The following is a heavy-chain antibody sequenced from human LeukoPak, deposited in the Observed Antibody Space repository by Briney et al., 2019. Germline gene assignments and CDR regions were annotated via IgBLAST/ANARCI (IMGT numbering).Heavy chain of an antibody. Sequence: SETLSLTCTVSGGSISSSSYYWGWIRQHPGKGLEWIGYIYYSGSTYHNPSLKSRVTISVDTSKNQFSLKLSSVTAADTAVYYCARRLDYWGQGTLVTVSS. CDR1: GGSISSSSYY. CDR2: IYYSGST. J-gene: IGHJ4*02. CDR3: ARRLDY. V-gene: IGHV4-31*03.